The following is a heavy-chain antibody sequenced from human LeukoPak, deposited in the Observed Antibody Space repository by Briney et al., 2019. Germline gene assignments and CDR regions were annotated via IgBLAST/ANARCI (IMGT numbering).Heavy chain of an antibody. V-gene: IGHV4-34*01. D-gene: IGHD1-26*01. CDR3: ARTRWERPIFDY. Sequence: SETLSLTCAVYGGSFSGYYWSWIRQPPGKGLEWIGEINHSGSTNYNPSLKSRVTISVDTSKNQFSLKLSSVTAADTAVYYSARTRWERPIFDYWGQGTLVTVSS. CDR1: GGSFSGYY. J-gene: IGHJ4*02. CDR2: INHSGST.